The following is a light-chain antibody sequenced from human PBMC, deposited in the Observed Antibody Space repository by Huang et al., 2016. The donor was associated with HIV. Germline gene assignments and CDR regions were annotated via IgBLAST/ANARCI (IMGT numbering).Light chain of an antibody. V-gene: IGKV3-20*01. CDR1: ETVTSGN. CDR2: GSS. Sequence: EIVLTQSPGTLSLSPGERATRACRASETVTSGNFAWYQQKPGQAPRLLIFGSSTRATGIPDRFTGSGSGTDFTLTITRLEREDFAMYYCQQYGGSPRTFGQGTKLELK. J-gene: IGKJ2*01. CDR3: QQYGGSPRT.